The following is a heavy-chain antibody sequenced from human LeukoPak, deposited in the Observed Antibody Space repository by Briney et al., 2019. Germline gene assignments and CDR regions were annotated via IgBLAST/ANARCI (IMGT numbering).Heavy chain of an antibody. V-gene: IGHV3-7*01. CDR2: IKQDGSEK. CDR1: GYTFISFS. Sequence: GGSLRLSCAASGYTFISFSMNRVRQAPGKGLEWVASIKQDGSEKYSVDSLKGRFTISRDNAKNSLYLQMNNLRAEDTAVYHCATGRILWKWGQGTLVTVSS. CDR3: ATGRILWK. J-gene: IGHJ4*02. D-gene: IGHD2/OR15-2a*01.